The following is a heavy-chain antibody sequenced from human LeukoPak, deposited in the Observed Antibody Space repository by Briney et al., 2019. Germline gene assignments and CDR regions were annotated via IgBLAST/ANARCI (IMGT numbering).Heavy chain of an antibody. CDR1: GYTFTSFG. V-gene: IGHV1-18*01. CDR3: ARVRYSSGWLGGAFDI. J-gene: IGHJ3*02. Sequence: ASVKVSCKASGYTFTSFGICWARQAPGQGLEWMGWISPYNGNTDYAQNLQGRVTMTTDTSTSTAYMDLRSLRSDDTAVYYCARVRYSSGWLGGAFDIWGQGTMVSVSS. CDR2: ISPYNGNT. D-gene: IGHD6-19*01.